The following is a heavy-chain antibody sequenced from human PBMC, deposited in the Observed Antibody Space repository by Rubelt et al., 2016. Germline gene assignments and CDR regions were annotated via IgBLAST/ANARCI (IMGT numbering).Heavy chain of an antibody. V-gene: IGHV1-2*06. J-gene: IGHJ6*02. CDR2: INPNSVGT. CDR3: AREGDYYYGMDV. Sequence: QVQLVQSGAEVKKPGASVKVSCKASGYTFTGYYMHWVRQAPGQGLEWMGRINPNSVGTNDAQKVQGRVTMTRDTSISTDYMELSRLRSDDTAVDYCAREGDYYYGMDVWGQGTTVTVSS. CDR1: GYTFTGYY. D-gene: IGHD3-16*01.